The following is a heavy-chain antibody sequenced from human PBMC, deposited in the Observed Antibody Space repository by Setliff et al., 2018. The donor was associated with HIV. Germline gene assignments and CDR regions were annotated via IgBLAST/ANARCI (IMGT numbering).Heavy chain of an antibody. CDR1: GYTFTRYY. CDR2: INPSGRTT. Sequence: ASVKVSCKASGYTFTRYYMHWVRQAPGQGLEWMGIINPSGRTTSYAQHFQDRVTMTRDTSTSTDYMELSSLRSDDTAVYYCARVSSSWTGGYFDLWGRGTLVTVSS. J-gene: IGHJ2*01. D-gene: IGHD6-13*01. V-gene: IGHV1-46*01. CDR3: ARVSSSWTGGYFDL.